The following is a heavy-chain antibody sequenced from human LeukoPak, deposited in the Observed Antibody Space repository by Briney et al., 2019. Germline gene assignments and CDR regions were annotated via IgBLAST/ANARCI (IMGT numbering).Heavy chain of an antibody. CDR2: ITSRGNKT. J-gene: IGHJ5*02. Sequence: GGSLRLSCAASGFTFSSYSMNWVRQFPGKGLEWISYITSRGNKTYYADSVKGRFTIPKANAKNSLFLQMNSLRAEATAVYYCASRAIGWYRDANRFDPWGQGTLVIVSS. CDR1: GFTFSSYS. D-gene: IGHD6-19*01. CDR3: ASRAIGWYRDANRFDP. V-gene: IGHV3-48*04.